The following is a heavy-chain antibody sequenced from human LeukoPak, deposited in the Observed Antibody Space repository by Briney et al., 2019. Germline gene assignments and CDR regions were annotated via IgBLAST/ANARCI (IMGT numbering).Heavy chain of an antibody. CDR3: AKENARYCSSTSCYTLDY. CDR2: ISWNSGSI. CDR1: GFTFDDYA. D-gene: IGHD2-2*02. Sequence: GGSLRLSCEASGFTFDDYAMHWVRQAPGKGLEWVSGISWNSGSIGYADSVKGRFTISRDNAKNSLYLQMNSLRAEDTALYYCAKENARYCSSTSCYTLDYWGQGTLVTVSS. V-gene: IGHV3-9*01. J-gene: IGHJ4*02.